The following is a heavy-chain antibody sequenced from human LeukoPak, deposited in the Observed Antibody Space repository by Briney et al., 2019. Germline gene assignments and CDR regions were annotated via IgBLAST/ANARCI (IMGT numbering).Heavy chain of an antibody. CDR2: INHSGST. Sequence: SETLSLTCAVYGGSFSGYYWSWIRQPPGKGLGWIGEINHSGSTNYNPSLKSRVTISVDTSRNRFSLMLSSVTAADTAVYYCVRQNSDYYYYYLDVWGEGTTVIVSS. D-gene: IGHD1-7*01. V-gene: IGHV4-34*01. CDR1: GGSFSGYY. J-gene: IGHJ6*03. CDR3: VRQNSDYYYYYLDV.